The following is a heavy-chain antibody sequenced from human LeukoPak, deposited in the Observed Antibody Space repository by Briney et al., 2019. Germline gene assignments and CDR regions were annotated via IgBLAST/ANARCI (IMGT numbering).Heavy chain of an antibody. J-gene: IGHJ4*02. D-gene: IGHD3-16*01. V-gene: IGHV4-34*01. CDR2: INHSGST. CDR1: GGSFSGYY. Sequence: SETLSLTCAVYGGSFSGYYWSWIRQPPGKGLEWIGEINHSGSTNYNPSLKSRVTISVDTSKNQFSLKLSSVTAADTAVYYCARSSEGTFGGVKGPSDYWGQGTLVTVSS. CDR3: ARSSEGTFGGVKGPSDY.